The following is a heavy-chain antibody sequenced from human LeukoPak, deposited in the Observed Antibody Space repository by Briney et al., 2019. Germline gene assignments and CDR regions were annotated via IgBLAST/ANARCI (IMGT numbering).Heavy chain of an antibody. CDR1: GFTFRGYA. J-gene: IGHJ6*03. V-gene: IGHV3-23*01. D-gene: IGHD2-8*02. CDR2: ITDSGDVT. Sequence: GGSLRLSCAASGFTFRGYAMAWVRQAPGKGLEWVSTITDSGDVTYYTDSVKGRFTISRDNSKNTLYLQMHSLTAEDTALYFCAKGQTGAPSSYYFFYLDGWGKGSTVIVSS. CDR3: AKGQTGAPSSYYFFYLDG.